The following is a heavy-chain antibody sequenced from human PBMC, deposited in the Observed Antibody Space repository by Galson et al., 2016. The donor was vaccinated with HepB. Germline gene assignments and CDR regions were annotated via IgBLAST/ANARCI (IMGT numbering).Heavy chain of an antibody. V-gene: IGHV6-1*01. CDR1: GDSVSSNSAA. D-gene: IGHD6-13*01. CDR2: TYYRSKWYN. Sequence: CAISGDSVSSNSAAWNWIRQSPSRGLEWLGRTYYRSKWYNDYAVSVKSRITINPDTSKNQFSLQLNSVTPKDTAVYYCARDETRYNSSLNYYYYYYMDVWGKGTTVTVSS. CDR3: ARDETRYNSSLNYYYYYYMDV. J-gene: IGHJ6*03.